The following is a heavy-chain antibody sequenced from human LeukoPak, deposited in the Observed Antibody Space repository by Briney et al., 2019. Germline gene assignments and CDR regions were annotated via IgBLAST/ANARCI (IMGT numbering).Heavy chain of an antibody. J-gene: IGHJ4*02. Sequence: GGSLRLSCAASGFTFSSYGMSWVRQAPGKGLEWVSAISGSGGSTYYADSVKGRFTISRDNSKNTLYLQMNSLRAEDTAVYYCAKDPTFYGSGATFDYWGQGTLVTVSS. D-gene: IGHD3-10*01. V-gene: IGHV3-23*01. CDR3: AKDPTFYGSGATFDY. CDR1: GFTFSSYG. CDR2: ISGSGGST.